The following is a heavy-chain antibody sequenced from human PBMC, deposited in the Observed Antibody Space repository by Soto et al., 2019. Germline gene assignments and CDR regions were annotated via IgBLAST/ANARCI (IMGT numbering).Heavy chain of an antibody. V-gene: IGHV3-48*03. CDR1: GFTFSSYE. Sequence: EVQLVESGGGLVQPGGSLRLSCAASGFTFSSYEMNWVRQAPGKGLEWVSYISSSGSTIYYADSVKGRFTISRDNAKNSQYLQMNSLRAEDTAVYYCARVKNYGMDVWGQGPTVTDSS. CDR2: ISSSGSTI. CDR3: ARVKNYGMDV. J-gene: IGHJ6*02.